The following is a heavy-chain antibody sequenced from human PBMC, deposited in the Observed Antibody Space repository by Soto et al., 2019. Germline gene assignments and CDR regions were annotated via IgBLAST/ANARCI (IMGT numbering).Heavy chain of an antibody. CDR3: AKDKGGRYCSRTSCLYSFDY. Sequence: ASVKVSCKASGYTFTTYGISWVRQAPGQGLEWMGWISTYNGNTQFAQKFQGRVTMTADTSASTAYMEMNSLRAEDTAVYYCAKDKGGRYCSRTSCLYSFDYWGQGTLVTVSS. J-gene: IGHJ4*02. D-gene: IGHD2-2*01. V-gene: IGHV1-18*01. CDR1: GYTFTTYG. CDR2: ISTYNGNT.